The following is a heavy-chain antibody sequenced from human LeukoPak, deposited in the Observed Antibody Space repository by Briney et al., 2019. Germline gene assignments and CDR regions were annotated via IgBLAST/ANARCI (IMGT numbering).Heavy chain of an antibody. Sequence: ASVKVSCKASGYTFTSYGISWVRQAPGQGLEWMGWISPYNGNTNYAQKLQGRVTITTDTSTSTAYMELRSLRSDDTAVYYCARVRGKSYDFWSGYPPNWFDPWGQGTLVTVSS. CDR3: ARVRGKSYDFWSGYPPNWFDP. D-gene: IGHD3-3*01. CDR1: GYTFTSYG. J-gene: IGHJ5*02. V-gene: IGHV1-18*01. CDR2: ISPYNGNT.